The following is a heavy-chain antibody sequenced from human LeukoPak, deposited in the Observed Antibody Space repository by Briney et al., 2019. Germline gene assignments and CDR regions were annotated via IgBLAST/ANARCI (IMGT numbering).Heavy chain of an antibody. CDR1: GFTFSSYS. D-gene: IGHD3-22*01. CDR3: ARRRSRGYKDDAFDI. J-gene: IGHJ3*02. Sequence: PGGSLRLSCAASGFTFSSYSMNWVRQAPGKGLEWVSSISSSSSYIYYADSVKGRFTISRDNAKNSLYLQMNSLRAEDTAVYYCARRRSRGYKDDAFDIWGQGTIVTVSS. V-gene: IGHV3-21*01. CDR2: ISSSSSYI.